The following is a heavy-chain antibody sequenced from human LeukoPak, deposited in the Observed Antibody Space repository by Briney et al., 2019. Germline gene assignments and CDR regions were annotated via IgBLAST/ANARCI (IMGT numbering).Heavy chain of an antibody. J-gene: IGHJ6*03. D-gene: IGHD1-26*01. CDR1: GFTFSRLG. CDR3: AKEGDEFRGYLDV. V-gene: IGHV3-30*02. Sequence: GGSLRLSCAASGFTFSRLGMQWVRQAPGKGLEWVAVIHNDGTQGQYGNSVKGRLTISKDNSQSTLYLQMNNLRDDDTAVYYCAKEGDEFRGYLDVWGKGTTVTVSS. CDR2: IHNDGTQG.